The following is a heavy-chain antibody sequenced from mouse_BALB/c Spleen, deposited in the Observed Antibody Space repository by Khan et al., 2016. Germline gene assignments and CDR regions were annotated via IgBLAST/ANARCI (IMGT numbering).Heavy chain of an antibody. CDR1: EFDFSRYW. Sequence: EVKLLESGGGLVQPGGSLKLSCAASEFDFSRYWMSWVRHAPGKGLEWIGEINPDSSTINYTPSLKDKFIISRDNAKNTLYLQMSKVRSEDIALYYCARLQYDGRFAYWGQGTLVTVSA. CDR2: INPDSSTI. V-gene: IGHV4-1*02. D-gene: IGHD2-14*01. CDR3: ARLQYDGRFAY. J-gene: IGHJ3*01.